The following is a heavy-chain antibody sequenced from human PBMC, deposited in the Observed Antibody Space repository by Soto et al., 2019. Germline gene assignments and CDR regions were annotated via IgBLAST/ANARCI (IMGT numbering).Heavy chain of an antibody. Sequence: ASETVSCKASGYTFTSYAMHWVRQAPGQRLEWMGWINAGNGNTKYSQKFQGRVTITRDTSASPAYMELSSLRSEDTAVYYCARASRYCSRGSSRLGVAAFDIWGKGTMVTVSS. CDR2: INAGNGNT. J-gene: IGHJ3*02. CDR1: GYTFTSYA. CDR3: ARASRYCSRGSSRLGVAAFDI. V-gene: IGHV1-3*01. D-gene: IGHD2-15*01.